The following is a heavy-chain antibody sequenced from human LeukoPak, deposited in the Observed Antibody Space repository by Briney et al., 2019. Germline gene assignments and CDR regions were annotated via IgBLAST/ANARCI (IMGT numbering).Heavy chain of an antibody. J-gene: IGHJ4*02. V-gene: IGHV3-30-3*01. CDR1: GFTFSSYA. CDR3: ARALIAAATGYFDY. CDR2: ISYDGSNK. D-gene: IGHD6-13*01. Sequence: PGRSLRLSCAASGFTFSSYAMHWVRQAPGKGLEWVAVISYDGSNKYYADSVKGRFTISRDNSKNTLYLQMNSLRAEDTAVYYCARALIAAATGYFDYWGQGTLVTVSS.